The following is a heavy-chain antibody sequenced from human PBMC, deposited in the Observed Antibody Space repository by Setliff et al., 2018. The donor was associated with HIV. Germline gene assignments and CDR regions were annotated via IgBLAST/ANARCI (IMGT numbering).Heavy chain of an antibody. J-gene: IGHJ4*02. CDR1: GYTFTAYY. D-gene: IGHD3-3*01. CDR2: IYPNSGGT. V-gene: IGHV1-2*02. Sequence: ASVKVSCKASGYTFTAYYMHWVRQAPGQGLEWMGWIYPNSGGTKYAQKFQGRVTMTRDTSISTAYMELSRLRSDDTAVYYCAREERYYDGKGALDYWGQGTLVTVSS. CDR3: AREERYYDGKGALDY.